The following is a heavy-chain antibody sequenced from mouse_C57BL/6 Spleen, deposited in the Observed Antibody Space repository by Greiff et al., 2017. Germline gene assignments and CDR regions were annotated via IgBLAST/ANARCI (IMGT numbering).Heavy chain of an antibody. CDR2: IEPSDSYT. Sequence: QVQLQQSGAELVKPGASVKLSCKASGYTFTSYWMQWVKQRPGQGLEWIGEIEPSDSYTNYNQKFKGKATLTVDTSSSTAYMQLSSLTSEASAVYYCARGPYAMDYWGQGTSVTVSS. V-gene: IGHV1-50*01. CDR1: GYTFTSYW. J-gene: IGHJ4*01. CDR3: ARGPYAMDY.